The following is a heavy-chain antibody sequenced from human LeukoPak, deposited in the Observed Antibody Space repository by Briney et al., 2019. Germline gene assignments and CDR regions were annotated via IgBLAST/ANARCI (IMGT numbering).Heavy chain of an antibody. J-gene: IGHJ5*02. CDR1: GYSFSSYA. CDR2: ITPIYGTT. CDR3: ARHFDFWSVEDWFDP. D-gene: IGHD3-3*01. Sequence: ASVKVSCKASGYSFSSYAISWVRQAPGQGLEWMGGITPIYGTTRYAQKFKGRVTITADEYTSTAYMELTSLRHEDTAVYYCARHFDFWSVEDWFDPWGQGTLVTVSS. V-gene: IGHV1-69*13.